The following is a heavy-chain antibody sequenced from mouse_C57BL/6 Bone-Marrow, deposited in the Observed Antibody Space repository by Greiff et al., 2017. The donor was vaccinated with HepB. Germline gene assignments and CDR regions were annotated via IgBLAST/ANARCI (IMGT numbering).Heavy chain of an antibody. CDR2: IYPRSGNT. V-gene: IGHV1-81*01. CDR3: ARGRAYGYAMDY. Sequence: QVQLQQSGAELARPGASVKLSCKASGYTFTSYGISWVKQRTGQGLEWIGEIYPRSGNTYYNEKFKGKATLTADKSFSTAYMELRSLTSEDSAVYFCARGRAYGYAMDYWGQGTSVTVSS. D-gene: IGHD1-1*02. CDR1: GYTFTSYG. J-gene: IGHJ4*01.